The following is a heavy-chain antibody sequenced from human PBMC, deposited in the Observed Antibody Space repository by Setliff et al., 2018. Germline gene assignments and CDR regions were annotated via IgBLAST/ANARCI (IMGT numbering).Heavy chain of an antibody. CDR2: INT. J-gene: IGHJ4*02. CDR1: GYTFTSYG. D-gene: IGHD2-2*01. CDR3: ARGPLDFVVTPAAAKFDY. V-gene: IGHV1-18*01. Sequence: ASVKVSCKSSGYTFTSYGINWVRQAPGQGLEWMGWINTYAQKFQGRVTMTIDTLTSTAYMELRSLRSDDTAVYYCARGPLDFVVTPAAAKFDYWGQGTLVTVSS.